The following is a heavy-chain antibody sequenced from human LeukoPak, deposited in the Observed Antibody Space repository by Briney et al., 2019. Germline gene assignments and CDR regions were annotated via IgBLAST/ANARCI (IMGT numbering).Heavy chain of an antibody. Sequence: SETLSLTCTVSGGSVSSGSFYWSWIRQPPGKGLEWIGYIYYSGSTNYNPSLKSRVTISVDTSKNQFSLKLSSVTAADTAVYYCARSIAVAGRGYAFDIWGQGTMVTVSS. CDR1: GGSVSSGSFY. CDR3: ARSIAVAGRGYAFDI. CDR2: IYYSGST. D-gene: IGHD6-19*01. V-gene: IGHV4-61*01. J-gene: IGHJ3*02.